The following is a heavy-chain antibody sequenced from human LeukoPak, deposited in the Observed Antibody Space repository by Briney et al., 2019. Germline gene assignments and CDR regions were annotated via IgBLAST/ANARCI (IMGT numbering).Heavy chain of an antibody. V-gene: IGHV1-8*01. J-gene: IGHJ6*02. CDR3: ARAGLVYCSSTSCYADYYYGMDV. D-gene: IGHD2-2*01. Sequence: GASVKVSCKASGYTFTSYDINWVRQATGQGLEWMGWMNPNSGNTGYAQKFQGRVTMTRNTSISTAYMELSSLRSEDTAVYYCARAGLVYCSSTSCYADYYYGMDVWSQGTTVTVSS. CDR1: GYTFTSYD. CDR2: MNPNSGNT.